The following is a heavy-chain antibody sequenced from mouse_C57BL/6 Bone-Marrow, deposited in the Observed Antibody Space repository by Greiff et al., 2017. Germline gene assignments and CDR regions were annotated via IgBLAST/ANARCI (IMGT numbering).Heavy chain of an antibody. CDR3: ASRGLPSMDY. J-gene: IGHJ4*01. D-gene: IGHD5-5*01. CDR2: INPNNGGT. CDR1: GYTFTDYN. V-gene: IGHV1-22*01. Sequence: VQLQQSGPDLVKPGASVKISCKATGYTFTDYNMHWVKQSHGKNLEWIGYINPNNGGTSYNQKFKGKATLTVNKDSRTAYMEFHSLTSDDSAVYYCASRGLPSMDYWGQGTSVTVSS.